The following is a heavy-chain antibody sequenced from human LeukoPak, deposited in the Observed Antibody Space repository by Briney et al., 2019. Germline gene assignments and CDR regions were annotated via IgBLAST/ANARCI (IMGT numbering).Heavy chain of an antibody. D-gene: IGHD6-19*01. CDR1: GFTYSSYS. J-gene: IGHJ5*02. CDR3: TTSIAVAGPDPYNWFDP. Sequence: PGGSLRLSCAASGFTYSSYSMNWVRQAPGKGLEWVGRIRSKANSYATAYAASVKGRFTISRDDSKNTAYLQMNSLKTEDTAVYYCTTSIAVAGPDPYNWFDPWGQGTLVTVSS. CDR2: IRSKANSYAT. V-gene: IGHV3-73*01.